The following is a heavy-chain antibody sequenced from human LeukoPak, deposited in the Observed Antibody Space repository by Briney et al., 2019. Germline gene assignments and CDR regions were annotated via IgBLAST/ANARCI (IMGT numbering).Heavy chain of an antibody. J-gene: IGHJ5*02. CDR2: INHSGST. CDR3: ARTAGYCSP. V-gene: IGHV4-34*01. D-gene: IGHD2-15*01. CDR1: GGPFSGYY. Sequence: PSETLSLTCAVYGGPFSGYYWSWIRQPPGKGLEWIGEINHSGSTNYNPSLKSRVTISVDTSKNQFSLKLSSVTAADTAVYYCARTAGYCSPWGQGTLVTVSS.